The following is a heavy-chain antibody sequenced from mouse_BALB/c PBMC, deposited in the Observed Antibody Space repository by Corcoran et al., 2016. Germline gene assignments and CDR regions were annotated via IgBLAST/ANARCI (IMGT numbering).Heavy chain of an antibody. CDR3: ARRNYFGSSPSED. Sequence: EILLQQSGPELVKPGASVKIPCKASGYTFTDYNMDWVKQSHGKSLEWIGDINPNNGGTIYNQKFKGKATLTVDKSSTTVYMELRSLTYEDTAVYYVARRNYFGSSPSEDGGQGTTLTVSS. V-gene: IGHV1-18*01. D-gene: IGHD1-1*01. J-gene: IGHJ2*01. CDR1: GYTFTDYN. CDR2: INPNNGGT.